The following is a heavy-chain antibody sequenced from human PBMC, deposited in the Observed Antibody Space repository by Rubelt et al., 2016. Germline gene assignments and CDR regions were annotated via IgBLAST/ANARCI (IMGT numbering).Heavy chain of an antibody. CDR2: IIPILGIA. V-gene: IGHV1-69*10. D-gene: IGHD3-22*01. J-gene: IGHJ5*02. CDR3: HYYDSSGQYL. CDR1: GGTFSSYA. Sequence: QVQLVQSGAEVKKPGSSVKVSCKASGGTFSSYAISWVRQAPGQGLEWMGGIIPILGIANYAQKFQGRVTITADKSTSTAYMELSSLRSDDTAVYYCHYYDSSGQYLWGQGTLVTVSS.